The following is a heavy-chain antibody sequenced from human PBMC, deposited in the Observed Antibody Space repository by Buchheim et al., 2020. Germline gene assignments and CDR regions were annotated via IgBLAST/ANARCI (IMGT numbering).Heavy chain of an antibody. D-gene: IGHD2-15*01. J-gene: IGHJ4*02. CDR2: ISSSSTI. CDR3: ARVGDCSGGSCYSRYFDY. CDR1: GFTFSSYS. V-gene: IGHV3-48*01. Sequence: EVQLVESGGGLVQPGGSLRLSCAASGFTFSSYSMNWVRQAPGKGLEWVSYISSSSTIYYADSVKGRFTISRDNAKNSLYLPMNSLRAEDTAVYYCARVGDCSGGSCYSRYFDYWGQGTL.